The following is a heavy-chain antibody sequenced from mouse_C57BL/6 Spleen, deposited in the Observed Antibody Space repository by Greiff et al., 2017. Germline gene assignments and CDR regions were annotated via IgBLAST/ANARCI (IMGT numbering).Heavy chain of an antibody. V-gene: IGHV1-26*01. J-gene: IGHJ3*01. CDR2: INPNNGGT. Sequence: VQLQQSGPELVKPGASVKISCKASGYTFTDYYMNWVKQSHGKSLEWIGDINPNNGGTSYNQKFKGKATLTVDKSSSTAYMELRSLTSEDSAVYYCARSVYGSEAYWGQGTLVTVSA. CDR1: GYTFTDYY. CDR3: ARSVYGSEAY. D-gene: IGHD1-1*01.